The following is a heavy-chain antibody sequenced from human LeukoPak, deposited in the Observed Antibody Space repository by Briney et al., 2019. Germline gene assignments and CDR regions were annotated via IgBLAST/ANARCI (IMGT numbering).Heavy chain of an antibody. J-gene: IGHJ3*02. CDR2: ISWNSGSI. CDR1: GFTFDGYA. CDR3: AKDAGGMGDGFDN. D-gene: IGHD3-16*01. V-gene: IGHV3-9*03. Sequence: GGSLRLSCAASGFTFDGYAMHWVRQAPGKGLEWVSGISWNSGSIGYADSVKGRFTISRDNAKNSLYLQMNSLRAEDMALYYCAKDAGGMGDGFDNWGQGTMVTVSS.